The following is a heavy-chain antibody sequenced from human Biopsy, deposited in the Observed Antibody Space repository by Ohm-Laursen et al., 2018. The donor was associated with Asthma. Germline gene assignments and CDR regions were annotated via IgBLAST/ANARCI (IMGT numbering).Heavy chain of an antibody. V-gene: IGHV1-18*01. CDR3: ARAVDYSHYYGIDV. J-gene: IGHJ6*02. CDR2: ISVYNGNT. Sequence: ASVKVSCKTSGYTFNSAGITWVRQAPGQGLEWMGWISVYNGNTKVAQKLQDRVTMITDASTSTAYMELRSLRSDDTAVYFRARAVDYSHYYGIDVWGQGTTVTVS. D-gene: IGHD3-10*01. CDR1: GYTFNSAG.